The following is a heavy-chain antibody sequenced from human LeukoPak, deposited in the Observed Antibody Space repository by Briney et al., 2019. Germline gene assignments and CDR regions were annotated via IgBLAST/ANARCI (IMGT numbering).Heavy chain of an antibody. V-gene: IGHV4-4*02. CDR3: AREAIAAAGTGFDY. J-gene: IGHJ4*02. D-gene: IGHD6-13*01. CDR2: IYHSGST. CDR1: GGSISSSNW. Sequence: PSETLSLTCAVSGGSISSSNWWSWVRQPPGKGLEWIGEIYHSGSTNYNPSLKSRVTISVDKSKNQFSLKLSSVTAADTAVYYCAREAIAAAGTGFDYWGQGTLVTVSS.